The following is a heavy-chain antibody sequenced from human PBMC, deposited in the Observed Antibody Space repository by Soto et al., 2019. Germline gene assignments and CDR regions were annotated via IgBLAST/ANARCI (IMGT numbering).Heavy chain of an antibody. CDR3: AATGGWLSLFDI. V-gene: IGHV1-58*01. CDR2: IVVGSGNT. J-gene: IGHJ3*02. D-gene: IGHD3-22*01. Sequence: ASVKVSCKASGFTFTSSAVQRVRQARGQRLEWIGWIVVGSGNTNYAQKFQERVTITRDMSTSTAYMELSSLRSEDTAVYYCAATGGWLSLFDIWGQGTMVTVS. CDR1: GFTFTSSA.